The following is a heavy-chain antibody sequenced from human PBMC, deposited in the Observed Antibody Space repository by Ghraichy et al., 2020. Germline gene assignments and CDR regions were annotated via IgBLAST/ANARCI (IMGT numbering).Heavy chain of an antibody. V-gene: IGHV3-43*01. J-gene: IGHJ6*02. D-gene: IGHD1-1*01. CDR1: GFTFDDYT. CDR3: AKDWLERRYPSWLGYGMDV. Sequence: GESLNISCAASGFTFDDYTMHWVRQAPGKGLEWVSLISWDGGSTYYADSVKGRFTISRDNSKNSLYLQMNSLRTEDTALYYCAKDWLERRYPSWLGYGMDVWGQGTTVTVSS. CDR2: ISWDGGST.